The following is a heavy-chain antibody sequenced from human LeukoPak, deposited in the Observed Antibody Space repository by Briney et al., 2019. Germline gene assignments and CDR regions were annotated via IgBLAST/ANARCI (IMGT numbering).Heavy chain of an antibody. J-gene: IGHJ5*02. Sequence: PLQTLSLTCGVSGVSIRSAGYSFYWIRQHPGKGLEWIGHIYYSGSPSYNPSLKSRVTISMDTSKNHFSLNLTSVTAADTAVYYCARDGATGVFETWGQGTPVAVSS. CDR3: ARDGATGVFET. CDR1: GVSIRSAGYS. V-gene: IGHV4-31*11. D-gene: IGHD3-3*01. CDR2: IYYSGSP.